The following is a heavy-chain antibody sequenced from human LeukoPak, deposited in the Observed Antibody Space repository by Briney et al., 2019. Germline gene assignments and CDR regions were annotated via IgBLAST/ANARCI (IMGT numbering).Heavy chain of an antibody. CDR2: IYPGDSDT. D-gene: IGHD5-12*01. CDR1: GYSFTSYW. Sequence: GESLKISCKGSGYSFTSYWIGWVRQMPGKGLEWMGIIYPGDSDTRYSPSFQGQVTISADKSISTAYLQWSSLKASDTVMYYCARGYSGYDPGLYYFDYWGQGTLVTVSS. CDR3: ARGYSGYDPGLYYFDY. J-gene: IGHJ4*02. V-gene: IGHV5-51*01.